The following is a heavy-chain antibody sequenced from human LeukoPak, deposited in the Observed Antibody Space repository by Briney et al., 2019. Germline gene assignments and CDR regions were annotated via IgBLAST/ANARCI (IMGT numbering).Heavy chain of an antibody. D-gene: IGHD2-2*01. J-gene: IGHJ6*02. V-gene: IGHV3-48*01. CDR3: ARSGYCSSTSCTDDYYYGMDV. CDR1: GFTFSSYS. Sequence: GGSLRLSCAASGFTFSSYSMNWVRQAPGKGLEWVSYISSSSSTIYYADSAKGRFTISGDNAKNSLYLQMNSLRAGDTAVYYCARSGYCSSTSCTDDYYYGMDVWGQGTTVTVSS. CDR2: ISSSSSTI.